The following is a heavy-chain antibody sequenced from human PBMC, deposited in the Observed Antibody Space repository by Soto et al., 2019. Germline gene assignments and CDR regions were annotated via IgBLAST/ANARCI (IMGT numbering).Heavy chain of an antibody. CDR1: GYSFTSYW. J-gene: IGHJ6*02. D-gene: IGHD6-6*01. V-gene: IGHV5-51*01. CDR2: IYPGDSDT. CDR3: ARHRRERSIAARLAKPYYCYGMDV. Sequence: PGESLKISCKGSGYSFTSYWSGWVRQMPGKGLEWMGIIYPGDSDTRYSPSFQGQVTISADKSISTAYLQWSSLKASDTAMYYCARHRRERSIAARLAKPYYCYGMDVWGQGTTVTVSS.